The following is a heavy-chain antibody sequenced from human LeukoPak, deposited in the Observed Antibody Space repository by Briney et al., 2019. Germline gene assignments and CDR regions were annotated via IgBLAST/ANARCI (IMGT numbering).Heavy chain of an antibody. CDR1: GGSISSGGYS. CDR3: ARTRGLGRKIVLDY. Sequence: PSQTLSLTCAVSGGSISSGGYSWSWIRQPPGKGLEWIGYIYYSGSTNYNPSLKSRVTISVDTSKNQFSLKLSSVTAADTAVYYCARTRGLGRKIVLDYWGQGTLVTVSS. V-gene: IGHV4-30-2*01. CDR2: IYYSGST. J-gene: IGHJ4*02. D-gene: IGHD3-10*01.